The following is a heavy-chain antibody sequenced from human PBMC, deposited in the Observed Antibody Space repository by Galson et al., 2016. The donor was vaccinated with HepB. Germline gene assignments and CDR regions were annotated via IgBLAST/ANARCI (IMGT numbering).Heavy chain of an antibody. J-gene: IGHJ6*02. CDR3: AKEVVRFLHGYGMDG. D-gene: IGHD3-3*01. CDR2: ISGSGGRT. Sequence: SLRLSCAGSGFTFSTYAVNWVRQAPGKGLEWASGISGSGGRTYYADSVKGRFTISRDNSKNTLYLQVKSLRAEDTAVYYCAKEVVRFLHGYGMDGWGQGTTVTVSS. CDR1: GFTFSTYA. V-gene: IGHV3-23*01.